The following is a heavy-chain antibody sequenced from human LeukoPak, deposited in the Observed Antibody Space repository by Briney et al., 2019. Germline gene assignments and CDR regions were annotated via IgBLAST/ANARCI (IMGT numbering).Heavy chain of an antibody. CDR1: GFTFDDYA. CDR3: AKAGGAAAGGFDY. J-gene: IGHJ4*02. V-gene: IGHV3-9*01. Sequence: GGSLRLSCAASGFTFDDYAMHWVRQAPGKGLEWVPGISWNSGSIGYADSVKGRFTISRDNAKNSLYPQMNSLRAEDTALYYCAKAGGAAAGGFDYWGQGTLVTVSS. D-gene: IGHD6-13*01. CDR2: ISWNSGSI.